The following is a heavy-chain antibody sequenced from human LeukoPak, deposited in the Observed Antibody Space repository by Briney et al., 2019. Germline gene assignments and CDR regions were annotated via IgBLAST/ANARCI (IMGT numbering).Heavy chain of an antibody. CDR3: ARDPYSDSSGYFWGYYYGMDV. CDR2: IIPLLGIA. Sequence: SVRVSCKASGGTLSSYTISWVRHAPGQGLEWMGRIIPLLGIANYAQKFQGRVTITSDKFTSAAYVELSSQRAEDTAVYYCARDPYSDSSGYFWGYYYGMDVWGQGTTVTVSS. V-gene: IGHV1-69*04. CDR1: GGTLSSYT. D-gene: IGHD3-22*01. J-gene: IGHJ6*02.